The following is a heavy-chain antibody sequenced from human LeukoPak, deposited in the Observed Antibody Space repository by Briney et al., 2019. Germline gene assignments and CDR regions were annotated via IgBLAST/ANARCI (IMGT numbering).Heavy chain of an antibody. J-gene: IGHJ4*02. CDR1: GCTLSSYY. CDR2: INGDGSST. CDR3: AQGGSPGALDY. D-gene: IGHD1-26*01. V-gene: IGHV3-74*01. Sequence: GGSLRLSCAASGCTLSSYYMHWVRQVPGKGLVWVSCINGDGSSTKYADSVKGRFTISRDNAKNTLYLQVNSLRAEDTAVYYCAQGGSPGALDYWGRGTLVTVSS.